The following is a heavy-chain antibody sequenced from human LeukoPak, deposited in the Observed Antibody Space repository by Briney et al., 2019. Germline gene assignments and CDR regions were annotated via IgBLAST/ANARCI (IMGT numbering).Heavy chain of an antibody. CDR3: ARGGYYFDY. V-gene: IGHV4-59*01. Sequence: SETLSLTCTVSGGSISSYYWNWIRQPPGKGLEWIGYISYSGSTKYNPSLKSRVTISVDTSKIQFSLMLSSVTAAGTAVYYCARGGYYFDYWGQGSLVTVSS. CDR1: GGSISSYY. J-gene: IGHJ4*02. D-gene: IGHD3-10*01. CDR2: ISYSGST.